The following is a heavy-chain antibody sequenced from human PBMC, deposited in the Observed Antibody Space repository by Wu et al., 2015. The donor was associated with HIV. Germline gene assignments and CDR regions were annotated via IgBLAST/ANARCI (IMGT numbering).Heavy chain of an antibody. Sequence: QVQLVQSGAEVKKPGASVKVSCKVSGYTLTELSMHWVRQAPGKGLEWMGGFDPEDGETIYAQKFQGRVTMTEDTSTDTAYMELSSLRSEDTAVYYCATDPHLNYXDSRLFIXTRSGEGXVVHRPPTEGSATSPDP. V-gene: IGHV1-24*01. CDR3: ATDPHLNYXDSRLFIXTRSGEGXVVHRPPTEGSATSPDP. CDR2: FDPEDGET. CDR1: GYTLTELS. J-gene: IGHJ5*02. D-gene: IGHD3-22*01.